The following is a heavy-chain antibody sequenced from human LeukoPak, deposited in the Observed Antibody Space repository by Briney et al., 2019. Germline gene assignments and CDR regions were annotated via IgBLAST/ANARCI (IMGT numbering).Heavy chain of an antibody. J-gene: IGHJ4*02. V-gene: IGHV3-30*02. Sequence: GGSLRLSCAASGFTFSSCGMHWVRQAPGKGLEWVAFIRYDGSNKYYADSVKGRFTISRDNSKNTLYLQMNSLRAEDTAVYYCAKDTAMAIDYWGQGTLVTVSS. CDR1: GFTFSSCG. D-gene: IGHD5-18*01. CDR2: IRYDGSNK. CDR3: AKDTAMAIDY.